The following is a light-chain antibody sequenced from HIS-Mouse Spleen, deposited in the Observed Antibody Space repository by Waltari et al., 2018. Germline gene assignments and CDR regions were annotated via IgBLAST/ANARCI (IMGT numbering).Light chain of an antibody. CDR1: QSISSW. V-gene: IGKV1-5*03. CDR3: QQYNSYLT. Sequence: DIQMTQSPSTLSASVGDRVTSTCRARQSISSWLAWYQQKPGKAPKLLIYKASSLESGVPSRFSGSGSGTEFTLTISSLQPDDFATYYCQQYNSYLTFGPGTKVDIK. J-gene: IGKJ3*01. CDR2: KAS.